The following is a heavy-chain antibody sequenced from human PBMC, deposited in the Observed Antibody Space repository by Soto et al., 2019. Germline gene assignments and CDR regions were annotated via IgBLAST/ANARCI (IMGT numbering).Heavy chain of an antibody. V-gene: IGHV3-33*01. D-gene: IGHD4-17*01. J-gene: IGHJ4*02. Sequence: QVQLVESGGGVVQPGRSLRLSCGASGFTFSSYGMHWVRQAPGKGLEWVAVIWYDGSNKYYADSVKGRFTISRDNSKNTLYLQMNSLTAEDTAVYYCASGAYGDNTLFDNWGQGTLVTVSS. CDR3: ASGAYGDNTLFDN. CDR1: GFTFSSYG. CDR2: IWYDGSNK.